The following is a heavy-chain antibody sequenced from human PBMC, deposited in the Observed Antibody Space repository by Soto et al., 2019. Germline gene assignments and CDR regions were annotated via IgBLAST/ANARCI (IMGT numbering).Heavy chain of an antibody. CDR2: ISWNGDRT. V-gene: IGHV3-43*01. CDR1: GFSIDDYS. D-gene: IGHD1-26*01. J-gene: IGHJ4*01. Sequence: GGSLRLSCAASGFSIDDYSMHWVRQAPGKGLEWVSLISWNGDRTYYGDSVKGRFTISRDSSNNSLYLQMNSLRIEDSALYYCAKDFGRGQLLGFDSWGHGTLVTAPQ. CDR3: AKDFGRGQLLGFDS.